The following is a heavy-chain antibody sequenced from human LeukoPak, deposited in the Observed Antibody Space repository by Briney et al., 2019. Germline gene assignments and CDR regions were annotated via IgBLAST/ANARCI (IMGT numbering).Heavy chain of an antibody. Sequence: GGSLRLSCAASGFTVSSYAMNWVRQAPGKGLEWVATISTSGGSTYYADFVKGRFTISRDNSKNTLYLQMNSLRAEDTAVYYCARGAIFGVVITRSAFDIWGQGTMVTVSS. CDR3: ARGAIFGVVITRSAFDI. D-gene: IGHD3-3*01. CDR1: GFTVSSYA. CDR2: ISTSGGST. J-gene: IGHJ3*02. V-gene: IGHV3-23*01.